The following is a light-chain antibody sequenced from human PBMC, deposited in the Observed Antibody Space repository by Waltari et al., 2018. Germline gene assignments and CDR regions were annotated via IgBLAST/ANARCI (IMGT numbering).Light chain of an antibody. CDR2: GAS. V-gene: IGKV3-15*01. J-gene: IGKJ4*01. CDR3: QQYDNWPPT. CDR1: QSVKSN. Sequence: EVVMTQSPAMASVSPGERAALFCRASQSVKSNVAWYQQKPGQATRLLLYGASTRATGVPVRFSGSGSGTEFTLTISSLQSEDFAVYYCQQYDNWPPTFGGGAKVEIK.